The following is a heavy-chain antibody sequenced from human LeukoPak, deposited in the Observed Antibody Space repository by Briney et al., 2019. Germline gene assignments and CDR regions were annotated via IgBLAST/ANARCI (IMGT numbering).Heavy chain of an antibody. D-gene: IGHD3-22*01. J-gene: IGHJ4*03. CDR3: ARVWYYYDSSGYYYFDY. V-gene: IGHV3-53*01. Sequence: PGGSLRLSCAASGFTVSSNYMSWVRQAPGKGLEWVSVIYSGGSTYYADSVKGRFTISRDNSKNTLYLQMNSLRAEDTAVYYCARVWYYYDSSGYYYFDYWGQGTMVTVSS. CDR2: IYSGGST. CDR1: GFTVSSNY.